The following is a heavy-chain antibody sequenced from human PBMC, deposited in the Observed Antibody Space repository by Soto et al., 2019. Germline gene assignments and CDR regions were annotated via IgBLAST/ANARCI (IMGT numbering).Heavy chain of an antibody. D-gene: IGHD3-16*01. V-gene: IGHV1-8*01. CDR1: GYTFSDFD. CDR2: MNAKSGDT. J-gene: IGHJ6*02. Sequence: ASVKVSCKASGYTFSDFDINWLRQASGQGPEWMGWMNAKSGDTFFAQRFQGKFNMTWDTSLSTAYMEVGSLTSDDTAIYYCARGNTFNYAGFDVWGQGTRVTVSS. CDR3: ARGNTFNYAGFDV.